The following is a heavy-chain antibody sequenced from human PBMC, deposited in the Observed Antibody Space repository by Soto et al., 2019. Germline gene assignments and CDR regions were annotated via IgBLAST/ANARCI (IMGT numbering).Heavy chain of an antibody. D-gene: IGHD3-10*01. CDR1: DWSFSDYS. CDR3: ARGNVRKPNTLYYASDSMRQNWFDP. Sequence: SDTLSLTCAVYDWSFSDYSWNWIGQPTGKGLEWIGEIHQSGSTNYNPSLKSRITISIDTSKNQFSLQLRSVTAADTAVYYCARGNVRKPNTLYYASDSMRQNWFDPWGQGSLVTVS. J-gene: IGHJ5*02. CDR2: IHQSGST. V-gene: IGHV4-34*01.